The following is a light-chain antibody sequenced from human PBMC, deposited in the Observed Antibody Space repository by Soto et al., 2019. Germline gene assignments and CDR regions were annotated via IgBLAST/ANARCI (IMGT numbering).Light chain of an antibody. V-gene: IGKV3-15*01. CDR2: GAS. CDR1: QSVSSN. J-gene: IGKJ4*01. Sequence: EIVMTQSPATLSVSPGERATLSCRASQSVSSNLAWYQQKPGQAPRLLIYGASTRATGIPARFSGSGSWTEFTLTITSLQSEDFAVYYRQQYNTWPLTFGGGTKVEIK. CDR3: QQYNTWPLT.